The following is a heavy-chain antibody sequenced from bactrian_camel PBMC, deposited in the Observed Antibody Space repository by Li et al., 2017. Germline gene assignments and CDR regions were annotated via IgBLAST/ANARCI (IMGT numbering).Heavy chain of an antibody. CDR1: GFIFSDYY. D-gene: IGHD2*01. Sequence: VQLVESGGGLVQPGGSLRLSCAASGFIFSDYYMSWVRQAPGKGLEWVSAISGGGSATYYVDSVRGRFTISQDNAKNTVYLQMNSLKPEDTAMYYCAAVCSSRGGPWYQPIKHNYWGQGTQVTVS. J-gene: IGHJ4*01. CDR2: ISGGGSAT. CDR3: AAVCSSRGGPWYQPIKHNY. V-gene: IGHV3S40*01.